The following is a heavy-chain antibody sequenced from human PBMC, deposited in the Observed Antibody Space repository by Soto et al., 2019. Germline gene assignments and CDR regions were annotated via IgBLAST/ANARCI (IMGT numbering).Heavy chain of an antibody. CDR2: ISSSGSTI. V-gene: IGHV3-48*03. CDR1: GFTFSSYE. J-gene: IGHJ4*02. D-gene: IGHD3-9*01. Sequence: GSLRLSCAASGFTFSSYEMNWVRQAPGKGLEWVSYISSSGSTIYYADSVKGRFTISRDNAKNSLYLQMNSLRAEDTAVYYCARARSFDSLDYWGQGTLVTVSS. CDR3: ARARSFDSLDY.